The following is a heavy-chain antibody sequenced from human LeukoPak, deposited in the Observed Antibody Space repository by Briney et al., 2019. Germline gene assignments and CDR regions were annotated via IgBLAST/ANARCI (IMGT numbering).Heavy chain of an antibody. J-gene: IGHJ4*02. CDR2: ISGSGGST. D-gene: IGHD2-15*01. CDR3: AHHRGGSCYYPFDY. V-gene: IGHV3-23*01. Sequence: PGGSLRLSCAASGFTFSSYAMSWVRQAPGKGLEWVSAISGSGGSTYYADSVKGRFTISRDNSKNTLYLQMNSLRAEDTAIYYCAHHRGGSCYYPFDYWGQGTLVTVSS. CDR1: GFTFSSYA.